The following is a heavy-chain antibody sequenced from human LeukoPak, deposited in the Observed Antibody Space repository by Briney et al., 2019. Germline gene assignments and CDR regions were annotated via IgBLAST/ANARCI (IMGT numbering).Heavy chain of an antibody. CDR3: ARGLNSGMTDY. CDR1: EDIFGSYT. D-gene: IGHD1-26*01. J-gene: IGHJ4*02. Sequence: SVKVSCKTSEDIFGSYTISWVRQAPGQGLQWMGRIIPIIRQTKYSQKFQGRVTITADKSTSTVYMDLSGLTSDDTALYFCARGLNSGMTDYWGQGTLVTVSS. CDR2: IIPIIRQT. V-gene: IGHV1-69*08.